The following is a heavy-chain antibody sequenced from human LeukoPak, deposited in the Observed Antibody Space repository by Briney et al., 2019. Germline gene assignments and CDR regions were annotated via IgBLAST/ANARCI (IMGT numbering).Heavy chain of an antibody. CDR3: ARSRGSGSYYGAY. Sequence: GGSLRLSCAASGFTFSSYSMNWVRQAPGKGLEWVSSISSSSSYIYYADSVKGRFTISRDNAKNSLYLQMNSLRAEDTAVYCARSRGSGSYYGAYWDQGTLVTVSS. J-gene: IGHJ4*02. CDR1: GFTFSSYS. D-gene: IGHD1-26*01. CDR2: ISSSSSYI. V-gene: IGHV3-21*01.